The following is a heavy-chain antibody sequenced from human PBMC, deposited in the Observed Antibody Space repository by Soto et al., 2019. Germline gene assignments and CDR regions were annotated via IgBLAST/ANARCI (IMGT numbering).Heavy chain of an antibody. V-gene: IGHV3-15*01. J-gene: IGHJ4*02. D-gene: IGHD3-22*01. CDR3: TTVFSGYWSIWGY. CDR1: RFTFSNAW. Sequence: LPCAASRFTFSNAWMSWVRQAPGKGLEWVGRIKSKTDGGTTDYAAPVKGRFTISRDDSKNTLYLQMNSLKTEDTAVYYCTTVFSGYWSIWGYWGQGTLVTVSS. CDR2: IKSKTDGGTT.